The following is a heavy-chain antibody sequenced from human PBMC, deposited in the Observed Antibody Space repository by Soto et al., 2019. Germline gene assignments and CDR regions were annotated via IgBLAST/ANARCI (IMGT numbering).Heavy chain of an antibody. CDR2: FYYSGST. Sequence: PSETLSLTCTVSGGSISSSSYYWGWIRQPPGKGLEWIGSFYYSGSTYYNPSLKSRVTISVDTSKNQFSLKLSSVTAADTAVYYCARQGIAAAGLPVNDYYYYGMDVWGQGTTVTVSS. V-gene: IGHV4-39*01. CDR1: GGSISSSSYY. CDR3: ARQGIAAAGLPVNDYYYYGMDV. J-gene: IGHJ6*02. D-gene: IGHD6-13*01.